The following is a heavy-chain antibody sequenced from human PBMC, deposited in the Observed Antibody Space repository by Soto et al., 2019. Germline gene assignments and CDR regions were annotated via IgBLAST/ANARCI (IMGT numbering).Heavy chain of an antibody. J-gene: IGHJ6*02. D-gene: IGHD1-1*01. V-gene: IGHV4-34*01. CDR3: ARARYSAYYYGMDV. CDR2: INHSGST. CDR1: GGSFSGYY. Sequence: SETLSLTCAVYGGSFSGYYWSWIRQPPGKGLEWIGEINHSGSTNYNPSLKSRVTISVDTSKNQFSLKLSSVTAADTAVYYCARARYSAYYYGMDVWGQGTTVTVSS.